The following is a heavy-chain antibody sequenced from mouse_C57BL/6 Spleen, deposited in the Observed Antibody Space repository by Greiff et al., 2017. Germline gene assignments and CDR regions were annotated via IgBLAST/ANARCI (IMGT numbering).Heavy chain of an antibody. V-gene: IGHV1-15*01. J-gene: IGHJ2*01. D-gene: IGHD1-1*01. CDR2: IDPETGGT. CDR1: GYTFTDYE. CDR3: KTTVVGYFDY. Sequence: VQLQQSGAELVRPGASVTLSCKASGYTFTDYEMHWVKQTPVHGLEWIGAIDPETGGTAYNQKFKGKAILTADKSSSTAYMELRSLTSEDSAVYYCKTTVVGYFDYWGQGTTLTVSS.